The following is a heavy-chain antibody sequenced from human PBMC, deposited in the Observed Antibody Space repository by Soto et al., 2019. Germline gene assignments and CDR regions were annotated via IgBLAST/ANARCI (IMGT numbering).Heavy chain of an antibody. CDR2: IYHTGTT. Sequence: QLQLQESGPGLVKPSETLSLTCTVSGGSVTSSSCYWGWIRQPPGKGLEWIGDIYHTGTTYYNPSLKSRVTIYVDTSTEQFSLKLSSVTAADTAMYYCVRLTSRITAASHGRSNSLVPWGPGTMVSVSS. CDR3: VRLTSRITAASHGRSNSLVP. CDR1: GGSVTSSSCY. J-gene: IGHJ5*02. D-gene: IGHD1-20*01. V-gene: IGHV4-39*01.